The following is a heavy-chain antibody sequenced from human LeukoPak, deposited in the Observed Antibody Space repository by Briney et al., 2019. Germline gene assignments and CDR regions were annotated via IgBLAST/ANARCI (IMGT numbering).Heavy chain of an antibody. V-gene: IGHV3-30*18. J-gene: IGHJ4*02. CDR3: AKPLYGSGGSCFDY. CDR1: GFTFSSYG. CDR2: ISYGGSNT. D-gene: IGHD2-15*01. Sequence: TGGSLRLSCAASGFTFSSYGMHWVRQAPGKGLEWVAVISYGGSNTYYADSVKGRFTISRDNSKNTLYLQMNSLRAEDTAVYYCAKPLYGSGGSCFDYWGQGTLVTVSS.